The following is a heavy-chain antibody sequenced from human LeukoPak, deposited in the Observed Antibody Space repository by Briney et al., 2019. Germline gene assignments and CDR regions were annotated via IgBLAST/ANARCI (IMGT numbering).Heavy chain of an antibody. D-gene: IGHD3-3*01. CDR1: GGSLSGYF. V-gene: IGHV4-34*01. J-gene: IGHJ5*02. CDR2: IDHRRKT. Sequence: ASETLSLTCAVSGGSLSGYFWTWARQSPGNQLEWLGQIDHRRKTTYNPSLASRIMISLDMSKNQFSLQLTSVTAADTAVYYCATGGPFTVSGVGDNWLDPWGQGTLVAVSS. CDR3: ATGGPFTVSGVGDNWLDP.